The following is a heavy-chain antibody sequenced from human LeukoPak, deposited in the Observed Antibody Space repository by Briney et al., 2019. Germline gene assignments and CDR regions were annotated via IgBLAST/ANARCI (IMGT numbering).Heavy chain of an antibody. D-gene: IGHD5-18*01. J-gene: IGHJ5*02. CDR3: ARGGTNGYSYGYGGRNWFDP. V-gene: IGHV4-34*01. CDR1: GGSFSGYY. CDR2: INHSGST. Sequence: SETLSLTCAVYGGSFSGYYWSWIRQPPGKGLEWIGEINHSGSTNYNPSLKSRVTISVDTSKNQFSLKLSSVTAADTAVYYCARGGTNGYSYGYGGRNWFDPWGQGTQVTVSS.